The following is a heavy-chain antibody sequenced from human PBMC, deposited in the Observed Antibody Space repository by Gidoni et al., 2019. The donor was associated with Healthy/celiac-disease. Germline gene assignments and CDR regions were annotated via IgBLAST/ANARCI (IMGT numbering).Heavy chain of an antibody. CDR1: GGSISSSRYY. Sequence: QLQLQESGPGLVKPSETLSLTCTVSGGSISSSRYYWGWIRQPPGKGLEWIGSIYYSGSTYYNPSLKSRVTISVDTSKNQFSLKLSSVTAADTAVYYCASGYYGSRSSNFDYWGQGTLVTVSS. D-gene: IGHD3-10*01. V-gene: IGHV4-39*01. J-gene: IGHJ4*02. CDR3: ASGYYGSRSSNFDY. CDR2: IYYSGST.